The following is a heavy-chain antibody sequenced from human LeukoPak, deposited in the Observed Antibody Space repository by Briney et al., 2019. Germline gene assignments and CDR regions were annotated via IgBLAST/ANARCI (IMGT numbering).Heavy chain of an antibody. V-gene: IGHV4-39*07. J-gene: IGHJ4*02. Sequence: SETLSLTCTVSGNSISSRSYYWGWIRQPPGKGLEWIGSIYYSGSTYYNPSLKSRVTISVDTSKNQFSLKLSSVTAADTAVYFCARGGFLLWFGEYYYWGQGTLVTVSS. CDR1: GNSISSRSYY. CDR3: ARGGFLLWFGEYYY. CDR2: IYYSGST. D-gene: IGHD3-10*01.